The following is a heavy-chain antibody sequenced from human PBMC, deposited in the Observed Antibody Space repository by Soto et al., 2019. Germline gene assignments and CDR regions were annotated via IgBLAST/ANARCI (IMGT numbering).Heavy chain of an antibody. CDR1: GFTFSTSW. Sequence: EVQLVESGGALVQPGGPLRLSCEASGFTFSTSWMNWARQAPGKGLVWVSRISPDGSDTSYADSVKGRFTVSRDNAKNTLYLQMNSLRVEDTAVYYFASLDSALPVVPVVVHDVWGRGTVVTVSS. J-gene: IGHJ4*02. D-gene: IGHD2-21*01. V-gene: IGHV3-74*01. CDR3: ASLDSALPVVPVVVHDV. CDR2: ISPDGSDT.